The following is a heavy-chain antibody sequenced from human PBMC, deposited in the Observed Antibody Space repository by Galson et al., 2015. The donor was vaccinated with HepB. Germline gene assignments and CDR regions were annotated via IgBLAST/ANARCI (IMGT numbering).Heavy chain of an antibody. V-gene: IGHV3-7*01. CDR3: ATRGANYDFWSGLYGYYFDY. J-gene: IGHJ4*02. CDR2: IKQDGSEK. D-gene: IGHD3-3*01. CDR1: GFTFSSYW. Sequence: SLRLSCAASGFTFSSYWMSWVRQAPGKGLEWVANIKQDGSEKYYVDSVKGRFTISRDNAKNSLYLQMNSLRAEDTAVYYCATRGANYDFWSGLYGYYFDYWGQGTLVTVSS.